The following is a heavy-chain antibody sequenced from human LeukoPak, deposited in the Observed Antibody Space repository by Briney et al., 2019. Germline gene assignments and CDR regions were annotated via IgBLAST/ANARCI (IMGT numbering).Heavy chain of an antibody. CDR2: IHDDGRVT. CDR1: GFSFTAYA. V-gene: IGHV3-7*01. CDR3: ARDSGYAFDI. D-gene: IGHD1-26*01. Sequence: GGSLRLSCAASGFSFTAYAMSWFRQTPGKGLEWVANIHDDGRVTNYVDSVKGRFTISRDNAKNSLYLQMNSLRAEDTAVYYCARDSGYAFDIWGQGTMVTVSS. J-gene: IGHJ3*02.